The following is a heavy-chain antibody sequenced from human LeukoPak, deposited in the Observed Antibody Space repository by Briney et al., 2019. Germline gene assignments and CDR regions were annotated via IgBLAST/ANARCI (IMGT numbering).Heavy chain of an antibody. CDR2: IYYSGST. CDR3: ARDRYGDYEFDY. J-gene: IGHJ4*02. Sequence: SETLSLTCTVSGGFISSGGYYWSWIRQPPGKGLEWIGYIYYSGSTNYNPSLKSRVTISVDTSKNQFSLKLSSVTAADTAVYYCARDRYGDYEFDYWGQGTLVTVSS. V-gene: IGHV4-61*08. D-gene: IGHD4-17*01. CDR1: GGFISSGGYY.